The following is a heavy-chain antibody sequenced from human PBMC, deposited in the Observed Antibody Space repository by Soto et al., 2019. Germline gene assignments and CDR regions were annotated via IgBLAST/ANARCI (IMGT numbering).Heavy chain of an antibody. V-gene: IGHV1-24*01. Sequence: ASVKVSCKVSGYTLTELSMHWVRQAPGKGLEWMGGFDPEDGETIYAQKFQGRVTMTEDTSTDTAYMELSSLRSEDTAVYYCATEPNSYDSSGYYFSGCWGKGTLVTVSS. D-gene: IGHD3-22*01. J-gene: IGHJ4*01. CDR2: FDPEDGET. CDR1: GYTLTELS. CDR3: ATEPNSYDSSGYYFSGC.